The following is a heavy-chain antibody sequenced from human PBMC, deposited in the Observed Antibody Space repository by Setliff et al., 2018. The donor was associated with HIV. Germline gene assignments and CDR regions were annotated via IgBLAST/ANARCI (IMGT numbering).Heavy chain of an antibody. Sequence: GGSLRLSCAASGFTFSNYWMHWARQAPGKGLEWVSAISGSGGSTYYADSVKGRFTISRDNSKNTLYLQMNSLRDEDTAVYVCVKVRNSGWANEGFGTWGQGTMVTVSS. J-gene: IGHJ3*02. CDR2: ISGSGGST. V-gene: IGHV3-23*01. CDR3: VKVRNSGWANEGFGT. CDR1: GFTFSNYW. D-gene: IGHD6-19*01.